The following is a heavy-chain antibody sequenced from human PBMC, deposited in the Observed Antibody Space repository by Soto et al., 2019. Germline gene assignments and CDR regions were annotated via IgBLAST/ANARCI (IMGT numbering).Heavy chain of an antibody. CDR3: ARRGSASWRKWFDS. Sequence: PSETLSLTCSVSGGSITSTIDYWGWIRQSPGKGLEWIGNIYYDGSTFYNPSLKSRVTISVDTSKRQFSLRVSSVTAADTAVYYCARRGSASWRKWFDSWGHGTLVTVSS. D-gene: IGHD2-2*01. J-gene: IGHJ5*01. CDR2: IYYDGST. V-gene: IGHV4-39*01. CDR1: GGSITSTIDY.